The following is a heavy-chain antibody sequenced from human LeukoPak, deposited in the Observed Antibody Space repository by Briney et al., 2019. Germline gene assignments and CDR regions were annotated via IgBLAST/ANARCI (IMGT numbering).Heavy chain of an antibody. CDR2: IIPIFGTA. V-gene: IGHV1-69*06. CDR3: ARGGGLRFLEWKGFIYYFDY. Sequence: ASVKVSCKASGGTFSSYAISWVRQAPGQGLEWMGGIIPIFGTANYAQKFQGRVTITADKSTSTAYMELSSLRSEDTAVYYCARGGGLRFLEWKGFIYYFDYWGQGTLVTVSS. J-gene: IGHJ4*02. CDR1: GGTFSSYA. D-gene: IGHD3-3*01.